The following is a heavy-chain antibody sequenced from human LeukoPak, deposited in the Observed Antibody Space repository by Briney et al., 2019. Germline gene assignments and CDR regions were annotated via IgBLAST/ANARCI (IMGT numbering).Heavy chain of an antibody. V-gene: IGHV4-34*01. D-gene: IGHD5-24*01. J-gene: IGHJ4*02. CDR2: INHSRGT. CDR3: ARGLGEGYPDS. Sequence: SETPSLTCAVHGGSFNGFYWTWMRQAPGKGPEWIGEINHSRGTSYTASLWSRVTISQDTSKNQFSLKLTSVTAADTAVYYCARGLGEGYPDSWGQGTLVIVSS. CDR1: GGSFNGFY.